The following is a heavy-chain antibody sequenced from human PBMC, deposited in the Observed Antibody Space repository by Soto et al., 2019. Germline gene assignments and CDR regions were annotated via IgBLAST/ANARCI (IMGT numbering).Heavy chain of an antibody. CDR1: GGTFSSYT. J-gene: IGHJ3*02. CDR2: IIPILGIA. Sequence: QVQLVQSGAEVKKPGSSVKVSCKASGGTFSSYTISWVRQAPGQGLEWMGRIIPILGIANYAQKFQGSVTITADKSTSTAYMELSSLRSEDTAVYYCARDLGSGPHMTAFDIWGQGTMVTVSS. V-gene: IGHV1-69*08. D-gene: IGHD2-15*01. CDR3: ARDLGSGPHMTAFDI.